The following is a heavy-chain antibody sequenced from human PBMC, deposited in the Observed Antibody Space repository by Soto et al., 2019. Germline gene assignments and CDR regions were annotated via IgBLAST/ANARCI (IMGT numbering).Heavy chain of an antibody. D-gene: IGHD2-21*01. V-gene: IGHV1-8*01. CDR1: GYTFTSYD. Sequence: GASVKVSCKSSGYTFTSYDINWVRQATGQGLEWMGWMNPNSGYTGHAQKFQGRVTMTRDTSTSTAYTELSSLRSEDTAVYYCARVFGSIDYWGQGTLVTVS. CDR2: MNPNSGYT. J-gene: IGHJ4*02. CDR3: ARVFGSIDY.